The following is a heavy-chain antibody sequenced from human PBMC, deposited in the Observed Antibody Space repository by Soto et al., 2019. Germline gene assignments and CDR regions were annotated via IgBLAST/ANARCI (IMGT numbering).Heavy chain of an antibody. CDR2: ISWNSGSI. D-gene: IGHD2-15*01. V-gene: IGHV3-9*01. CDR3: AEYGCIVYDSFYWGIEF. Sequence: GGSLRLSCAASGFTFDDYAMHRIRQAPGKGLEWVSGISWNSGSIGYADSVKGRFTISKDNAKNSLYLQMNSLSAEATALYYCAEYGCIVYDSFYWGIEFWRRGTNVTVSS. CDR1: GFTFDDYA. J-gene: IGHJ6*02.